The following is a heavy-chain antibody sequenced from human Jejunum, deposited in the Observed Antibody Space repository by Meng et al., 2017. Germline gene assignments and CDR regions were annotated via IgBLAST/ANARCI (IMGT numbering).Heavy chain of an antibody. J-gene: IGHJ4*02. Sequence: EGRVVEAGGGLVKPGESVSLSCAASGFTFSSDWMHWVRQVPGKGLVWVSRISTDGRTTNYADSVKGRFTISRDNAKNTMYLEMNSLRAEDTALYYCARGVRGSPDYWGQGTLVTVSS. D-gene: IGHD3-10*02. V-gene: IGHV3-74*02. CDR2: ISTDGRTT. CDR3: ARGVRGSPDY. CDR1: GFTFSSDW.